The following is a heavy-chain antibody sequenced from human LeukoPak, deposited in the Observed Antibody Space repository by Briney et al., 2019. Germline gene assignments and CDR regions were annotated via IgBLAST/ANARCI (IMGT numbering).Heavy chain of an antibody. Sequence: SETLSLTCTVSGGSISSGGYYWSWIRQHPGKGLEWIGYIYYSGSTYYNPSLKSRVTISVDTSKNQFSLKLSSVTAADTAVYFCARERAPAYNFYMDVWGKGTKVTVSS. V-gene: IGHV4-31*03. D-gene: IGHD3/OR15-3a*01. CDR1: GGSISSGGYY. CDR3: ARERAPAYNFYMDV. J-gene: IGHJ6*03. CDR2: IYYSGST.